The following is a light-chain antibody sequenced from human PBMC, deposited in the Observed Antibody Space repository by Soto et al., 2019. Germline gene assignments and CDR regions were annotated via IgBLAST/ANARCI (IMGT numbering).Light chain of an antibody. CDR1: NIGSKS. CDR3: QVWDRSSNHWV. CDR2: DDS. J-gene: IGLJ3*02. V-gene: IGLV3-21*02. Sequence: SYELTQPPSVSVAPGQTATVTCGGRNIGSKSVHWYQQQPGQAPVLVVHDDSDRPSGIPGRFSGSNSGDTATLTISGVEAGDEADYYCQVWDRSSNHWVFGGGTKLTVL.